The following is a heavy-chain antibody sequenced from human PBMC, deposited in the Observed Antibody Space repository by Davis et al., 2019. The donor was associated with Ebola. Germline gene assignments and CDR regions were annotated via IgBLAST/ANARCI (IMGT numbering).Heavy chain of an antibody. Sequence: ASVKVSCKASGYIFTRYAMHWVRQAPGQRLEWMGWINAGNGNTKYSQKFQGRVTMTRDTSTSTVYMELSSLRSEDTAVYYCARDLTVRGIAAAGSGYWGQGTLVTVSS. CDR2: INAGNGNT. CDR3: ARDLTVRGIAAAGSGY. V-gene: IGHV1-3*01. D-gene: IGHD6-13*01. CDR1: GYIFTRYA. J-gene: IGHJ4*02.